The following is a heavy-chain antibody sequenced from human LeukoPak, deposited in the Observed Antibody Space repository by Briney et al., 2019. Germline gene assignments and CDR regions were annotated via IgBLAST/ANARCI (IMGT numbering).Heavy chain of an antibody. D-gene: IGHD3-10*01. CDR2: IYPGDSDT. CDR3: ATDYYDSGTYS. CDR1: GYSFTTNW. Sequence: GESLKISCKGSGYSFTTNWIGWVRQMPGKGLEWMGIIYPGDSDTRYSPSFQGQVTISADKSIGTAYLQWSSLRASDTAMYYCATDYYDSGTYSWGQGTLVTVSS. V-gene: IGHV5-51*01. J-gene: IGHJ5*02.